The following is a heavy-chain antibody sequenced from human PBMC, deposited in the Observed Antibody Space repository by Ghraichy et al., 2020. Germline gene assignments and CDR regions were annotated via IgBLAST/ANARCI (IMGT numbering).Heavy chain of an antibody. D-gene: IGHD6-13*01. V-gene: IGHV1-2*06. Sequence: ASVQVSCKASGYTFTGYYMHWVRQAPGQGLEWMGRINPNSGGTNYAQKFQGRVTMTRDTSISTAYMELSRLRSDDTAVYYCARGGYSSSWSPGYYYYMDVWGKGTTVTVSS. CDR3: ARGGYSSSWSPGYYYYMDV. J-gene: IGHJ6*03. CDR1: GYTFTGYY. CDR2: INPNSGGT.